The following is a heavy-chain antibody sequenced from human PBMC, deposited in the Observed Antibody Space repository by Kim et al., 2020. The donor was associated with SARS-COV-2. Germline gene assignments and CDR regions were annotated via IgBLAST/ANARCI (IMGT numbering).Heavy chain of an antibody. V-gene: IGHV3-9*01. CDR3: ATDPGIRDY. Sequence: GGSLRLSCAASGFTFDDYAMHWVRQAPGKGLEWVSGISWNSGSIGYADSVKGRFTISRDNAKNSLYLQMNSLRAEDTALYYCATDPGIRDYWGQGTLVTVSS. J-gene: IGHJ4*02. CDR2: ISWNSGSI. CDR1: GFTFDDYA. D-gene: IGHD6-13*01.